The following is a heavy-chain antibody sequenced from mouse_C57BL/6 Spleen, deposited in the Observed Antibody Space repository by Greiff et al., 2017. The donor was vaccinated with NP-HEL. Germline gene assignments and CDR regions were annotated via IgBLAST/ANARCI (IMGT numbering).Heavy chain of an antibody. CDR3: ARPLYYGSSPDY. J-gene: IGHJ2*01. V-gene: IGHV5-17*01. D-gene: IGHD1-1*01. CDR2: ISSGSSTI. CDR1: GFTFSDYG. Sequence: EVKLVESGGGLVKPGGSLKLSCAASGFTFSDYGMHWVRQAPEKGLEWVAYISSGSSTIYYADTVKGRFTISSDNAKNTLFLQMTSLRSEDTAMYYCARPLYYGSSPDYWGQGTTLTVSS.